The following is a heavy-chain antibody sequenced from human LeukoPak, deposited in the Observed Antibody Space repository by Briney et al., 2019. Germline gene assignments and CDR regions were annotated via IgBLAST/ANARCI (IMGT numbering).Heavy chain of an antibody. Sequence: GGSLRLSCAASGFTFSSYGMHWVRQAPGKGLEWVAFIRYDGSNKYYADSVKGRFTISRDNSKNTLYLQMNSLRAEDTAVYYCARTTTPPPKNDYWGQGTLVTVSS. J-gene: IGHJ4*02. CDR1: GFTFSSYG. CDR2: IRYDGSNK. V-gene: IGHV3-30*02. CDR3: ARTTTPPPKNDY. D-gene: IGHD1-14*01.